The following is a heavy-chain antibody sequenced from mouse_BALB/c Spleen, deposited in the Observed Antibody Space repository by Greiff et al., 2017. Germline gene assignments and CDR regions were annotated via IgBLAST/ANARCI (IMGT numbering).Heavy chain of an antibody. V-gene: IGHV5-6-3*01. CDR2: INSNGGST. Sequence: EVQRVESGGGLVQPGGSLKLSCAASGFTFSSYGMSWVRQTPDKRLELVATINSNGGSTYYPDSVKGRFTISRDNAKNTLYLQMSSLKSEDTAMYYCAREGDYDVYAMDYWGQGTSVTVSS. CDR1: GFTFSSYG. CDR3: AREGDYDVYAMDY. J-gene: IGHJ4*01. D-gene: IGHD2-4*01.